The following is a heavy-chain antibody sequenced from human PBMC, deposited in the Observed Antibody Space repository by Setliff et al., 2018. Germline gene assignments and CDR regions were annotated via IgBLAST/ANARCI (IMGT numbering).Heavy chain of an antibody. J-gene: IGHJ4*02. CDR3: VRDSPYCVNGVCRGY. D-gene: IGHD2-21*01. CDR1: GFTFINYW. V-gene: IGHV3-7*03. Sequence: GGSLRLSCEAFGFTFINYWMSWVRQAPGTGLEWLANIKQDGSEKFYVDSVKGRFTISRDNAKNSLYLQMNNLRAEDTAVYYCVRDSPYCVNGVCRGYWGQGTQVTVSS. CDR2: IKQDGSEK.